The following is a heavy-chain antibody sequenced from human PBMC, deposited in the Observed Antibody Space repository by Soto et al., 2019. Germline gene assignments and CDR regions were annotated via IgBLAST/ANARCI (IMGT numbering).Heavy chain of an antibody. D-gene: IGHD2-21*02. CDR3: AKDTRYCGGDCYAYYYYYGMDV. Sequence: QVQLVESGGGVVQPGRSLRLSCAASGFTFSSYGMHWVRQAPGKGLEWVAVISYDGSNKYYADSVKGRFTISRDNSKXTLYLQXXSLRAEDTAVYYCAKDTRYCGGDCYAYYYYYGMDVWGQGTTVTVSS. CDR2: ISYDGSNK. J-gene: IGHJ6*02. CDR1: GFTFSSYG. V-gene: IGHV3-30*18.